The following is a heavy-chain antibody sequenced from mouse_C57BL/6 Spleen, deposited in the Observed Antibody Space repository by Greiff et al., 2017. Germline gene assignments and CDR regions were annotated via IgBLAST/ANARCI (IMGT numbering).Heavy chain of an antibody. CDR3: ARRAAQADYAMDY. Sequence: VQLQQSGPELVKPGASVKISCKASGYSFTGYYMNWVKQSPEKSLEWIGEINPSTGGTTYNQKFKAKATLTVDKSSSTAYMQLKSLTSEDSAVYYCARRAAQADYAMDYWGQGTSVTVSS. D-gene: IGHD3-2*02. V-gene: IGHV1-42*01. J-gene: IGHJ4*01. CDR1: GYSFTGYY. CDR2: INPSTGGT.